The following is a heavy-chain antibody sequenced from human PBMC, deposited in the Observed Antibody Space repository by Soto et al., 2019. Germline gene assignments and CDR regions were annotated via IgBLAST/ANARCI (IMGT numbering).Heavy chain of an antibody. D-gene: IGHD2-15*01. Sequence: PSETLSLTCTVSGGSVSSDDYYWSWIRQPPGKGLEWTGFIYYTGGTNYNPSLKSRVTISVDTSKNQFSLKLSSVTAADTAVYYCARTVGPGPTAFFDQWGQGTLVTVSS. CDR1: GGSVSSDDYY. J-gene: IGHJ4*02. V-gene: IGHV4-61*08. CDR3: ARTVGPGPTAFFDQ. CDR2: IYYTGGT.